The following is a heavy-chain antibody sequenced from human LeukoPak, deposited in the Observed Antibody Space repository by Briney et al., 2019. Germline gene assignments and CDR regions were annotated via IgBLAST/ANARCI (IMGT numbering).Heavy chain of an antibody. Sequence: PSETLSLTCAVSGGSISSGGYSWSWIRQPPGKGLEWIGYIYHSGSTYYNPSLKSRVTISVDTSKNQFSLKLSSVTAADTAVYYCAARLYYYDRSGYYGYWGQGTLVTVSS. CDR2: IYHSGST. J-gene: IGHJ4*02. CDR1: GGSISSGGYS. V-gene: IGHV4-30-2*02. D-gene: IGHD3-22*01. CDR3: AARLYYYDRSGYYGY.